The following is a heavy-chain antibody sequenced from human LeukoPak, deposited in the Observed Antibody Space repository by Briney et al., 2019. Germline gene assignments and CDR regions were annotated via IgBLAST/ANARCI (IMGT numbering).Heavy chain of an antibody. CDR3: VRSVLS. V-gene: IGHV3-66*01. CDR2: IYADGRT. J-gene: IGHJ5*02. CDR1: GFPVNNEY. D-gene: IGHD4/OR15-4a*01. Sequence: GSLRLSCAASGFPVNNEYMYWVRQAPGRGLECVSLIYADGRTFYADSVKGRFTISRDNSRKPLYFQMDSLRPEDTAVYFCVRSVLSWGQGTRVTVSS.